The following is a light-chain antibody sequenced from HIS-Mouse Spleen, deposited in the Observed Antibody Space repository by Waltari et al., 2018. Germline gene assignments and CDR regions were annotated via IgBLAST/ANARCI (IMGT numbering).Light chain of an antibody. CDR1: SSAVGSYNL. Sequence: QSALTQPASVSGSPGPSLTISCPGTSSAVGSYNLVSWSQQHPGKAPKLMIYEGSKRPSGVSNRFSGSKSGNTASLTISGLQAEDEADYYCCSYAGSSTVVFGGGTKLTVL. CDR3: CSYAGSSTVV. CDR2: EGS. J-gene: IGLJ2*01. V-gene: IGLV2-23*01.